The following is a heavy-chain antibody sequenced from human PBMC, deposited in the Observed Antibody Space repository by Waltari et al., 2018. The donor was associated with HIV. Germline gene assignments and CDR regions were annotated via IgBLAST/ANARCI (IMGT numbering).Heavy chain of an antibody. V-gene: IGHV3-49*04. CDR3: IRDRVVAGTVY. CDR1: GFTFGDNA. J-gene: IGHJ4*02. Sequence: EVQLVESGGGLVQPGRSLRLSCTASGFTFGDNAMSWVRQAPGRRLEWVGFIRSKAYGGTTEYAASVKGRFTISRDDSKSIAYLQMNSLKTEDTAVYYCIRDRVVAGTVYWGQGTLVTVSS. D-gene: IGHD6-19*01. CDR2: IRSKAYGGTT.